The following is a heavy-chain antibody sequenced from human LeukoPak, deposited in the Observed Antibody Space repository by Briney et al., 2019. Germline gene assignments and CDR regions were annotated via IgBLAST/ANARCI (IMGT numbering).Heavy chain of an antibody. Sequence: GASVKVSCKASGGTFSSYAISWVRQAPGQGLEWMGWISAYNGNTNYAQKLQGRVTMTTHTSTSTAYMELRSLRSDDTAVYYCARDSSVESSGWYALVWDYYYYMDVWGKGTTVTVSS. J-gene: IGHJ6*03. CDR3: ARDSSVESSGWYALVWDYYYYMDV. CDR2: ISAYNGNT. V-gene: IGHV1-18*01. D-gene: IGHD6-19*01. CDR1: GGTFSSYA.